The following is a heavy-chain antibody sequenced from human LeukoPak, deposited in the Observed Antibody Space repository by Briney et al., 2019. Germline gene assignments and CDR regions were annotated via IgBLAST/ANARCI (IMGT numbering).Heavy chain of an antibody. D-gene: IGHD3-10*01. V-gene: IGHV3-7*03. CDR3: VKDMWTLNDMVRGVPIDS. CDR2: IKQDGSEK. J-gene: IGHJ4*02. CDR1: GFTFSSYW. Sequence: GGSLRLSCAASGFTFSSYWMSWVRQAPGKGLEWVANIKQDGSEKYYVDSVKGRFTISRDNAKNSLYLQMNSLRAEDTALYYCVKDMWTLNDMVRGVPIDSWGQGTLVTVSS.